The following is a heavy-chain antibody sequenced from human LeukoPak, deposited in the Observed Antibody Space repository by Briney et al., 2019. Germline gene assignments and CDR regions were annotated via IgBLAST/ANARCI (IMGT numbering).Heavy chain of an antibody. Sequence: GGSLRLSCAASGFTVSNNYMTSGRQAPGKGREWVSVIYSGGSTHYADSVKGRFTISRDTSKNTLYIQMNRLRVADPAVYYCSRRPSWGVWGTGTPVTASS. J-gene: IGHJ6*01. D-gene: IGHD3-16*01. CDR3: SRRPSWGV. CDR2: IYSGGST. CDR1: GFTVSNNY. V-gene: IGHV3-53*01.